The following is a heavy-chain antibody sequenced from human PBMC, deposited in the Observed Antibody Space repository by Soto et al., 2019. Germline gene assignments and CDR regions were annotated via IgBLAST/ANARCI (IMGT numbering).Heavy chain of an antibody. CDR1: GLTFRNYW. Sequence: EVQLVESGGGLVQPGESLRLSCAASGLTFRNYWMCWVRQAPGKGLVWVSRINTDGSVAMYVDSVTGRFTIPRDNAKNNLYLHLKSLRAEDTAVYYFMRNMLLWPPDSWAHRTLVTVAS. CDR2: INTDGSVA. V-gene: IGHV3-74*03. D-gene: IGHD2-21*01. CDR3: MRNMLLWPPDS. J-gene: IGHJ4*03.